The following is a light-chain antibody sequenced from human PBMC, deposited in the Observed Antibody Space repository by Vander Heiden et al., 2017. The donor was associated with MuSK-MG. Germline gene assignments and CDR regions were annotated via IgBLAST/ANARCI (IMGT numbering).Light chain of an antibody. J-gene: IGLJ2*01. CDR1: KLGDKY. Sequence: SYEVTQPPSVSVSPGQTASITCSGDKLGDKYSSWYQQKPGQSPVMVIYQYTKRPSGIPERFSGSNSGNTATLTISGTQAMDEADYYCQAWDSSTVVFGGGTKLTVL. CDR2: QYT. V-gene: IGLV3-1*01. CDR3: QAWDSSTVV.